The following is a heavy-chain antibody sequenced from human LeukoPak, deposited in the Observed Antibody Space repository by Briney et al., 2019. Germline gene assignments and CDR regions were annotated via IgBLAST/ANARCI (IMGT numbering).Heavy chain of an antibody. CDR1: GGSISSSSYY. D-gene: IGHD2-2*01. CDR3: ARGGYCSSTSCYRGIVVGFDP. CDR2: IYYSGST. V-gene: IGHV4-39*07. J-gene: IGHJ5*02. Sequence: KPSETLSLTCTVSGGSISSSSYYWGWIRQPPGKGLEWIGSIYYSGSTYYNPSLKSRVTISVDTSKNQFSLKLSSVTAADTAVYYCARGGYCSSTSCYRGIVVGFDPWGQGTLVTVSS.